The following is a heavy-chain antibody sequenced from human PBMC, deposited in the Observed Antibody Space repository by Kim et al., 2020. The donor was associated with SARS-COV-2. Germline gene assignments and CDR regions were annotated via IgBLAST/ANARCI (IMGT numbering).Heavy chain of an antibody. CDR3: ARGRYYDILTGYPPAY. Sequence: VKGRFTISRDNSKNTLYLQMTSLRAEDTAVYYCARGRYYDILTGYPPAYWGQGTLVTVSS. D-gene: IGHD3-9*01. J-gene: IGHJ4*02. V-gene: IGHV3-30*07.